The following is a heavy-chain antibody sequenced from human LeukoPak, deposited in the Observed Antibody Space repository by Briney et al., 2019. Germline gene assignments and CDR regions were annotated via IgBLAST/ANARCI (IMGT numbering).Heavy chain of an antibody. J-gene: IGHJ3*02. D-gene: IGHD2-2*02. CDR2: INHSGST. V-gene: IGHV4-34*01. CDR1: GGSFSGYY. CDR3: ARGEDCSSTSCYTDDAFDI. Sequence: PSETLSLTCAVYGGSFSGYYRSWIRQPPGKGLEWIGEINHSGSTNYNPSLKSRVTISVDTSKNQFSLKLSSVTAADTAVYYCARGEDCSSTSCYTDDAFDIWGQGTMVTVSS.